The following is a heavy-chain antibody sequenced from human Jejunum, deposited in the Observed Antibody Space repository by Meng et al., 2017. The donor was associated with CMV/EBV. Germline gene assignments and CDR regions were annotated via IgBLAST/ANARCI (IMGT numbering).Heavy chain of an antibody. CDR1: GFTFRRFP. Sequence: QVQLVESGGGVVQPGRSLRLSCAASGFTFRRFPMHWVRQAPGKGLEWVALISYDGSNKYADSVKGRFTISRDNSQNTLYLQMNSLRVEDTAVYYCARDSYGSIDYWGQGTLVTVSS. D-gene: IGHD6-19*01. CDR2: ISYDGSNK. V-gene: IGHV3-30*04. CDR3: ARDSYGSIDY. J-gene: IGHJ4*02.